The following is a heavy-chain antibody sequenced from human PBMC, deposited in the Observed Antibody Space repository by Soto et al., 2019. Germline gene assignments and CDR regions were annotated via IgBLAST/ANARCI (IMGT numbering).Heavy chain of an antibody. D-gene: IGHD3-22*01. CDR2: IYYSGST. Sequence: QVQLQESGPGLVKPSQTLSLTCTVSGGSISSGFYYWSWIRQHPGKGLEWIGYIYYSGSTYCNPSLKSRITLSVDTSKNQFYLKLSSVTAADTAVYYCARGTYYYDSSGYAWFDPWGQGTLVTVSS. CDR3: ARGTYYYDSSGYAWFDP. V-gene: IGHV4-31*03. J-gene: IGHJ5*02. CDR1: GGSISSGFYY.